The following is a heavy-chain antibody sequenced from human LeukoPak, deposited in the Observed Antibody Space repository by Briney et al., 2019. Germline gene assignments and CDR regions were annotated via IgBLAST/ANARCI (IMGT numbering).Heavy chain of an antibody. CDR1: GGSISSGDYY. D-gene: IGHD3-22*01. CDR2: IYYSGST. CDR3: ARVGYYYDSSGHFDY. J-gene: IGHJ4*02. V-gene: IGHV4-30-4*01. Sequence: SRTLSLTCTVSGGSISSGDYYWSWIRQPPGKGLEWFGYIYYSGSTYYNPSLKSRVTISVDTSKNQFSLKLSSVTAADTAVYYCARVGYYYDSSGHFDYWGQGTLVTVSS.